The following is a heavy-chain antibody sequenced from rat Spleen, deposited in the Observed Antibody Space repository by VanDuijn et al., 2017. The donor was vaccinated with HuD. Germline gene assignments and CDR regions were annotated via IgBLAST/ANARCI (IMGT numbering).Heavy chain of an antibody. Sequence: EVQLVETGGGLVQPGRSLKLSCVASGFTFSTYWMYWTRQAPGKGLEWVSSINSDGDNSFYPDSVKGRFTISRDNAKGTLYLQMDSLRSEDTATYSCARGTTEGHWGQGVMVTVSS. D-gene: IGHD1-11*01. V-gene: IGHV5-58*01. J-gene: IGHJ2*01. CDR3: ARGTTEGH. CDR1: GFTFSTYW. CDR2: INSDGDNS.